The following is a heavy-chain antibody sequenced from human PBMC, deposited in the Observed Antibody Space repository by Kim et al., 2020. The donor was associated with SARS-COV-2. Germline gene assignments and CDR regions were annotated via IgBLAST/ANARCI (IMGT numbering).Heavy chain of an antibody. CDR2: ISAYNGNT. J-gene: IGHJ5*02. D-gene: IGHD3-22*01. CDR1: GYTFTSYG. Sequence: ASVKVSCKASGYTFTSYGISWVRQAPGQGLEWMGWISAYNGNTNYAQKLQGRVTMTTDTSTSTAYMELRSLRSDDTAVYYCARDENWGPYDSSGNWFDPWGQGTLVTVSS. V-gene: IGHV1-18*01. CDR3: ARDENWGPYDSSGNWFDP.